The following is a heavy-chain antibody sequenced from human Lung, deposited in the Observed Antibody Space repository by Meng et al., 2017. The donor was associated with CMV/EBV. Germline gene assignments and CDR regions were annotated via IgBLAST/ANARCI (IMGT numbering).Heavy chain of an antibody. CDR2: TYYRSKWYH. J-gene: IGHJ4*02. CDR3: ARGINGGCGD. D-gene: IGHD4-23*01. Sequence: QFQLRHLGTGLWKPSQTPSHTCAISGDIVSSNSAAWHWIRQSPSRGLEWLGRTYYRSKWYHEYAVSVKSRITISPDTPKNQFSLQLNSMTPEDTAVYYCARGINGGCGDWGQGTLVTVSS. CDR1: GDIVSSNSAA. V-gene: IGHV6-1*02.